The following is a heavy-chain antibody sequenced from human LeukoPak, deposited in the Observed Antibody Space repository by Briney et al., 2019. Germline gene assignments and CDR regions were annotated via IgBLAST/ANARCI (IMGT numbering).Heavy chain of an antibody. J-gene: IGHJ4*02. D-gene: IGHD3-22*01. CDR3: ARGLGNYYDSSGYQY. CDR1: GGSISSSSYY. CDR2: IYYSGST. V-gene: IGHV4-39*07. Sequence: KPSETLSLTCTVSGGSISSSSYYWGWIRQPPGKGLEWIGSIYYSGSTYYNPSLRSRVTMSVDTSKNQFSLKLSSVTAADTAVYYCARGLGNYYDSSGYQYWGQGTLVTVSS.